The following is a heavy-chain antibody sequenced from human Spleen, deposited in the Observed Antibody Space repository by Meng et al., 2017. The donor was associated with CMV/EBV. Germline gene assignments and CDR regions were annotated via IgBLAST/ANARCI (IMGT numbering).Heavy chain of an antibody. Sequence: VQLPEAGPGRLRPSGPCPLPCTGVGGSISSYSWSWIRQPAGKGLEWIGRIYTSGSTNYTPSLKSRVTISVDTSKNQFSLKLSSVTAADTAVYYCARAPITMVRGYMLGWGQGTLVTVSS. CDR1: GGSISSYS. D-gene: IGHD3-10*01. CDR2: IYTSGST. V-gene: IGHV4-4*07. J-gene: IGHJ4*02. CDR3: ARAPITMVRGYMLG.